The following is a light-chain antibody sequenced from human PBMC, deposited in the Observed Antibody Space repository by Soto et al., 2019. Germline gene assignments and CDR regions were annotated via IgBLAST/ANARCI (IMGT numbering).Light chain of an antibody. CDR2: EVS. V-gene: IGLV2-14*01. CDR3: SSYTSSSTWV. J-gene: IGLJ3*02. CDR1: SSDIGGHNY. Sequence: QSALTQPASVSGSPGQSINISCTGTSSDIGGHNYVSWYQHHPGKAPKVIIYEVSDRPSGISDRFSGSTSGNTASLTISGLQAEDEADYYCSSYTSSSTWVFGGGTKVTVL.